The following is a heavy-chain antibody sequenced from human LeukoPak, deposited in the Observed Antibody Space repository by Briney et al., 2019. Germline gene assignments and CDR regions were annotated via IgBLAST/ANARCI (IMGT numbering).Heavy chain of an antibody. CDR1: GFTSSNYP. J-gene: IGHJ4*02. D-gene: IGHD6-19*01. Sequence: GGSLRLSCAASGFTSSNYPMHWVRQAPGKGLEWVAVILPDGRSKYYLNSVMGRFTISRDDSKDTLYLEMNRLRVKDTALYYCARAEHDSSGWYYFDHWGRGTLVTVS. CDR3: ARAEHDSSGWYYFDH. V-gene: IGHV3-30-3*01. CDR2: ILPDGRSK.